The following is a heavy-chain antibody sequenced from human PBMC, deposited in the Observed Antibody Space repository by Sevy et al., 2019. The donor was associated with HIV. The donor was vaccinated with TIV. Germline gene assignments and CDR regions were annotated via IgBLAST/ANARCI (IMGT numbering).Heavy chain of an antibody. CDR2: FDPEDGET. V-gene: IGHV1-24*01. CDR3: ATTKDYYENSGYPFDD. Sequence: ASVKVSCKVSGYTLTKLSMNWVRQAPGKGLEWMGTFDPEDGETIYALNFQGRVTMTEDTSTDTAYMELSSLRSEDTAVYYCATTKDYYENSGYPFDDWGQGTLVTVSS. D-gene: IGHD3-22*01. J-gene: IGHJ4*02. CDR1: GYTLTKLS.